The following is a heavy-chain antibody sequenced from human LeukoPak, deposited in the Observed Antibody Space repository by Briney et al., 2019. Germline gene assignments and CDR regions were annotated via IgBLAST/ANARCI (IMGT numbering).Heavy chain of an antibody. V-gene: IGHV4-34*01. J-gene: IGHJ3*02. CDR3: ARGKNKDFAPLPAAEGTFDI. D-gene: IGHD2-2*01. CDR2: INHSGST. CDR1: GGSFSGYY. Sequence: PSETLSLTCAVYGGSFSGYYWSWTRQPPGKGLEWNGEINHSGSTNYNLSLKSRVTISVDTSKNQISLKLSSVTAADTAVYYCARGKNKDFAPLPAAEGTFDIWGRGTVVTVSS.